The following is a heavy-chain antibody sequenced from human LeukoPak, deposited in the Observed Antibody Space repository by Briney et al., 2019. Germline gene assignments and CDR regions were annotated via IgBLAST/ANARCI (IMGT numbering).Heavy chain of an antibody. D-gene: IGHD3-16*01. CDR1: GFTFSDNA. V-gene: IGHV3-23*01. J-gene: IGHJ6*03. CDR2: ISGGGEAT. CDR3: AKDGGVTHYYYYMDV. Sequence: GGSLRLSCAASGFTFSDNAMTWVRQTPGKGLERVSTISGGGEATWYADSVKGRFTISRDNYKSTLYLQMNSLRAEDTAVYYCAKDGGVTHYYYYMDVWGKGTTVTVSS.